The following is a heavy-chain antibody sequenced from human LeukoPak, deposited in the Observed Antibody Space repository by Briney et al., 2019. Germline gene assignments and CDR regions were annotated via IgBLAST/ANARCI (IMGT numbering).Heavy chain of an antibody. CDR2: IDPSDSYT. CDR1: GYRFTNYW. J-gene: IGHJ4*02. CDR3: ATLILRAAPYYLDY. Sequence: GESLKISCKGSGYRFTNYWNSWVRQMPGKGLEWMGRIDPSDSYTDYSPSFQGHVTFSADKSITTAYLQWSSLKASDTAMYYCATLILRAAPYYLDYWGQGTLVTVSS. V-gene: IGHV5-10-1*01. D-gene: IGHD3-16*01.